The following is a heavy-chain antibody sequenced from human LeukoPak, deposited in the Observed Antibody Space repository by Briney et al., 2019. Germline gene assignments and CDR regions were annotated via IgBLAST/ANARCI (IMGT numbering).Heavy chain of an antibody. CDR1: GASISSYY. V-gene: IGHV4-59*01. Sequence: SETLSLTCTVSGASISSYYWSWLRHPPGKGLEWLGYIYYSGGTNYNPSLKRRVTIAVDTSKNQFSLKLSSVTAADTAVYYCARVVPAAMSTQSYYYGMDVWGQGTTVTVSS. CDR2: IYYSGGT. D-gene: IGHD2-2*01. CDR3: ARVVPAAMSTQSYYYGMDV. J-gene: IGHJ6*02.